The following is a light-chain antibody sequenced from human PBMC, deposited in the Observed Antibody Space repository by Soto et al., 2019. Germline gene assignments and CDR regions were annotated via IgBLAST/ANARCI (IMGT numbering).Light chain of an antibody. CDR3: QQYNGYSRA. Sequence: DIQMTQSPSTLSASIGDRVTITCRASQSISDWLAWYQQKPGKAPKPLIYRASNLARGVPSRFSGSGSGTEFTLTISSLQPDDFATYYCQQYNGYSRAFGQGTKVEIK. J-gene: IGKJ1*01. CDR1: QSISDW. V-gene: IGKV1-5*03. CDR2: RAS.